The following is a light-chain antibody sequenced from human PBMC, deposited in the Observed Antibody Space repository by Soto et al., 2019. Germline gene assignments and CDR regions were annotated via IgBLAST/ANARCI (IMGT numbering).Light chain of an antibody. J-gene: IGLJ1*01. CDR3: SSYTSSSTLYV. CDR2: EVN. V-gene: IGLV2-14*01. Sequence: QSVLTQPASVSGSPRQSITISCTGASGDVGGYTYVSWYQQHPGKAPKLMVYEVNNRPSGVSNRFSGSKSGNTASLTISGLQAEDEADYYCSSYTSSSTLYVFGTGTKV. CDR1: SGDVGGYTY.